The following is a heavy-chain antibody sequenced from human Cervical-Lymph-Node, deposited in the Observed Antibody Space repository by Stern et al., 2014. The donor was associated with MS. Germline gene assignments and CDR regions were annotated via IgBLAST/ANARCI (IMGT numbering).Heavy chain of an antibody. J-gene: IGHJ4*02. V-gene: IGHV3-33*01. Sequence: VQLVESGGGVVQAGRSLRLACAASGFTFSSYGMHWVRQAPDKGPERVAVIWYDGSNKYYTDSVKGRFTISRDNSKNTLYLQMNSLRAEDTAVYYCARDSSKGGSNYWGQGTLVTVSS. CDR1: GFTFSSYG. D-gene: IGHD2-2*01. CDR3: ARDSSKGGSNY. CDR2: IWYDGSNK.